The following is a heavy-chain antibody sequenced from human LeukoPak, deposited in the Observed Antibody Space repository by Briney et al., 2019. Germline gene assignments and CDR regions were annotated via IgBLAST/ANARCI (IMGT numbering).Heavy chain of an antibody. D-gene: IGHD1-7*01. CDR3: VRDRNYFEALQRSY. V-gene: IGHV3-23*01. J-gene: IGHJ4*02. Sequence: GGSLRLSCAASGFTFSTFAMSWVRQDPGRGLEWVSSITGAGSTTYYPESVKGRFTISRDNSKNTLYLQMDSLRVEDTAVYFCVRDRNYFEALQRSYWGQGTLVTVSS. CDR2: ITGAGSTT. CDR1: GFTFSTFA.